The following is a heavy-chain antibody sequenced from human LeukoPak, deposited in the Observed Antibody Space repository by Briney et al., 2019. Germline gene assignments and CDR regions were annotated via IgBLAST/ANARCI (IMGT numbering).Heavy chain of an antibody. CDR1: GGSISNYW. J-gene: IGHJ4*02. V-gene: IGHV4-59*01. CDR3: AGGYSSSWNYFDY. D-gene: IGHD6-13*01. CDR2: VFVSGGT. Sequence: SETLSLTCTVSGGSISNYWWSWIRQPPGKGLEWIGYVFVSGGTNYNPSLKSRVTISVDTSKKQFSLKLSSVTAADTAVYYCAGGYSSSWNYFDYWGQGTLVTVSS.